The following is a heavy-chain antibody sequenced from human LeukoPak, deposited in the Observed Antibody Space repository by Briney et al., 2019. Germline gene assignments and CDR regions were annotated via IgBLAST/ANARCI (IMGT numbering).Heavy chain of an antibody. CDR2: ITGSGGST. D-gene: IGHD5-24*01. CDR1: GFTFTLYV. CDR3: AREMATI. Sequence: GGSLRLSCAASGFTFTLYVMSWVRQASGKGLEWVSSITGSGGSTYYADSVKGRFTISRDNSKNTLYLQLSSLRAEDTAVYYCAREMATIRGQGTLVTVSS. J-gene: IGHJ4*02. V-gene: IGHV3-23*01.